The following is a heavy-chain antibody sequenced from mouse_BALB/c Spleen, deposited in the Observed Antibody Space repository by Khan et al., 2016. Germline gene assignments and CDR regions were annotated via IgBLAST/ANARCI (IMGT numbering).Heavy chain of an antibody. D-gene: IGHD1-2*01. CDR1: GYTFTNYW. Sequence: QVQLQQPGAELVRPGASVKLSCKAAGYTFTNYWINWVKQRPGQGLEWIGNIYPSDSYANYNQKFKDKATLTVDRSSSTAYMHLISPTSEDSAVYYCSSAITTNGSYYYAMDYWGQGTSVTVSS. CDR3: SSAITTNGSYYYAMDY. J-gene: IGHJ4*01. V-gene: IGHV1-69*02. CDR2: IYPSDSYA.